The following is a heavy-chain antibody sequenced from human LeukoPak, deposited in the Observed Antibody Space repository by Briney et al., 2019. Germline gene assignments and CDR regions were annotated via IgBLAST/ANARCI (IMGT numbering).Heavy chain of an antibody. D-gene: IGHD3-3*01. V-gene: IGHV1-46*01. J-gene: IGHJ4*02. Sequence: GASVKVSCKASGYTFTSYYMHWVRQAPGQGLEWMGIVNPSGGSTSYAQKFQGRVTMTRDTSTSTVYMELSSLRSEDTAVYYCAKDAPRPLTIFGVVHTSVVDYFDYWGQGTLVTVSS. CDR2: VNPSGGST. CDR3: AKDAPRPLTIFGVVHTSVVDYFDY. CDR1: GYTFTSYY.